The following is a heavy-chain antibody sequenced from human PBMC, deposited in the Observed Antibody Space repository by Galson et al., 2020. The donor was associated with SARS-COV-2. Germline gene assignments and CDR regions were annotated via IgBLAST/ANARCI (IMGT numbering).Heavy chain of an antibody. CDR3: ASPGGYNWSEGWGGGFGY. CDR2: IYPGDSDT. CDR1: GYSFTSYW. V-gene: IGHV5-51*01. D-gene: IGHD1-1*01. J-gene: IGHJ4*02. Sequence: GESLKISCKGSGYSFTSYWIGWVRQMPGKGLEWMGIIYPGDSDTRYSPSFQGQVTISADKSISTAYLQWSSLKAPDTAMYYCASPGGYNWSEGWGGGFGYWGQGTLVTVSS.